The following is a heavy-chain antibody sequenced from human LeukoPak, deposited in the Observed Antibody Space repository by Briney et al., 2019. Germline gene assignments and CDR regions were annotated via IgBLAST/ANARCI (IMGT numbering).Heavy chain of an antibody. D-gene: IGHD3-3*01. CDR2: INWNGGST. V-gene: IGHV3-20*04. CDR3: ARGGISIFGVVIYMDV. CDR1: GFSFDDYG. Sequence: PGGSLRLSCAASGFSFDDYGMSWVRQAPGKGLEWVSGINWNGGSTGYADSVKGRFTISRDNAKNSLSLQTNSLRVEDTALYYCARGGISIFGVVIYMDVWGKGTTVTVSS. J-gene: IGHJ6*03.